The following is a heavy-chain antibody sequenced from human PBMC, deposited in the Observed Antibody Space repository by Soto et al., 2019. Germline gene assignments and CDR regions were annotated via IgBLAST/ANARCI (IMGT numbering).Heavy chain of an antibody. V-gene: IGHV3-30-3*01. J-gene: IGHJ3*02. D-gene: IGHD3-3*01. CDR2: ISYDGSNK. CDR3: ASRYYDFWSGYYLRWGGDAFYI. CDR1: GFTFSSYA. Sequence: PGGSLRLSCAASGFTFSSYAMSWVRQAPGKGLEWVSAISYDGSNKYYADSVKGRFTISRDNSKNTLYLQMNSLRAEDTAVYYCASRYYDFWSGYYLRWGGDAFYILGQGTMGTVS.